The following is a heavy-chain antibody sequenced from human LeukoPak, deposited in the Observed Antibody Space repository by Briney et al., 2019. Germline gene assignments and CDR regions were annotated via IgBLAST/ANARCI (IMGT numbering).Heavy chain of an antibody. V-gene: IGHV4-39*07. Sequence: SETLSLTCTVSGGSISSSSYYWGWIRQPPGKGLEWIGSIYYSGRADYNPSFESRVTISVDKSSNHFSLFLSSVTAADTAVYYCARDFRRFAGYESAYFDDWGPGTLVTVSS. D-gene: IGHD5-12*01. CDR3: ARDFRRFAGYESAYFDD. CDR2: IYYSGRA. CDR1: GGSISSSSYY. J-gene: IGHJ4*02.